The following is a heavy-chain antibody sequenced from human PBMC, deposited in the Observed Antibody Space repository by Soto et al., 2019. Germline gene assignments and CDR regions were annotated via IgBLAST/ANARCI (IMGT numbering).Heavy chain of an antibody. CDR1: GGSISSGGYY. V-gene: IGHV4-61*08. CDR3: AAHYGSGSYDY. Sequence: PSETLSLTCTVSGGSISSGGYYWSWIRQPPGKGLEWIGYIYYSGSTNYNPSLKSRVTISVDTSKNQFSLKLSSVTAADTAVYYCAAHYGSGSYDYWGQGTLVTVSS. D-gene: IGHD3-10*01. CDR2: IYYSGST. J-gene: IGHJ4*02.